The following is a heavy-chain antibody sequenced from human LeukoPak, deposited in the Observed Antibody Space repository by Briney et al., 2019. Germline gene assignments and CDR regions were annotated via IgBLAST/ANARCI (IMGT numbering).Heavy chain of an antibody. CDR2: ISAGGSGGST. V-gene: IGHV3-53*01. CDR3: ARYDSSGYAEYFDY. CDR1: GFTVSRNY. J-gene: IGHJ4*02. Sequence: GGSLRLSCAASGFTVSRNYMSWVRQAPGKGLEWVSVISAGGSGGSTYYADSVKGRFTISRDNSKNTLYLQMSSLRAEDTAVYYCARYDSSGYAEYFDYWGQGTLVIVSS. D-gene: IGHD3-22*01.